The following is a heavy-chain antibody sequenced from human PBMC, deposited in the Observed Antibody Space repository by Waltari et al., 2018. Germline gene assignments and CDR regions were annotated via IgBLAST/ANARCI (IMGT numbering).Heavy chain of an antibody. D-gene: IGHD2-21*01. Sequence: QVQLQQWGAGLLKPSETLSLTCAVYGGSFSGYYWSWIRQPPGKGLEWIGEINHSGSTNYNPSLNSRVTISVDTSKNQFSLKLSSVTAADTAVYYCAREEYCGGDCRFGWFDPWGQGTLVTVSS. V-gene: IGHV4-34*01. J-gene: IGHJ5*02. CDR3: AREEYCGGDCRFGWFDP. CDR2: INHSGST. CDR1: GGSFSGYY.